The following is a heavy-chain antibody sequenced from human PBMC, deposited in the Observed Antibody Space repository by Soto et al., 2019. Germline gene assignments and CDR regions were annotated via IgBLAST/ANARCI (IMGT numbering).Heavy chain of an antibody. CDR1: GYTFTGYY. D-gene: IGHD3-22*01. CDR2: INPNSGGT. V-gene: IGHV1-2*04. J-gene: IGHJ6*02. CDR3: ARDQPEVYYYGPMITGEHDYYSYGMDV. Sequence: QVQLVQSGAEVKKPGASVKVSCKASGYTFTGYYMHWVRQAPGQGLEWMGWINPNSGGTNYAQKFQGWVTMSRDTSISTAYMEMSRLRSEDTAVYYCARDQPEVYYYGPMITGEHDYYSYGMDVWGPGSTVTVSS.